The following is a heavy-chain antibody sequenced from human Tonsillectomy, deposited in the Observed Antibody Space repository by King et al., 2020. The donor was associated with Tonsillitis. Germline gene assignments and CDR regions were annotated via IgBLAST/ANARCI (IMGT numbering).Heavy chain of an antibody. CDR2: ISWNSGSI. CDR3: AKGRRGCSGGRVLLGGVWFDP. Sequence: VQLVESGGGLVQPGRSLRLSCATSGFRFDDYAMHWVRQRPGKGLEWVSGISWNSGSISYADSVEGRFTISRDNAKKFLYLQMNSLRVEDTALYYCAKGRRGCSGGRVLLGGVWFDPWGQGALGTVSS. D-gene: IGHD2-15*01. V-gene: IGHV3-9*01. J-gene: IGHJ5*02. CDR1: GFRFDDYA.